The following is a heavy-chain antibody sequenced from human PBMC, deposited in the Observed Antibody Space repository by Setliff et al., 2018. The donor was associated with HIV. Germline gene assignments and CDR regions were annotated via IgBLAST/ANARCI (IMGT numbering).Heavy chain of an antibody. CDR3: ARDPLGYNWRRYFDF. Sequence: ASVKVSCKASTYTFTNYGISWVRQAPGQGLEWMGWISAYNGDTNYAQKFQGRVTMTADTSTSTAYMELRSLRSDDTAVYYCARDPLGYNWRRYFDFWGQGAVVTVSS. V-gene: IGHV1-18*01. J-gene: IGHJ4*02. CDR1: TYTFTNYG. CDR2: ISAYNGDT. D-gene: IGHD3-16*01.